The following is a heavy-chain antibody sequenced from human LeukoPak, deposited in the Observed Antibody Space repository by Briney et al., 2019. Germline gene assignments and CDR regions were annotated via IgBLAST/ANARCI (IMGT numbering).Heavy chain of an antibody. CDR1: GGSISSSSYY. J-gene: IGHJ5*02. D-gene: IGHD5-12*01. Sequence: SETLSLTCTVSGGSISSSSYYWGWIRQPPGKGLEWIGSIYYSGSTYYNPSLKSRVTISVDTSKNQFSLKLSSVTAADTAVYYCARDLNVVIVATIPHGFDPWGQGTLVTVSS. CDR2: IYYSGST. CDR3: ARDLNVVIVATIPHGFDP. V-gene: IGHV4-39*07.